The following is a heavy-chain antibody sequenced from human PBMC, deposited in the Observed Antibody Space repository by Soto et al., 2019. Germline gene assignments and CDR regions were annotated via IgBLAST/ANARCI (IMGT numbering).Heavy chain of an antibody. V-gene: IGHV4-4*02. CDR2: IYHSGST. CDR1: GGSISSSNW. CDR3: ARGQRFSDSFDP. J-gene: IGHJ5*02. Sequence: SETLSLTCAVSGGSISSSNWWSWVRQPPGKGLEWIGEIYHSGSTNYNSSLKSRVTMSLDTSKNQFSLRLSSVTAADTAVYYCARGQRFSDSFDPWGQGTLVTVSS. D-gene: IGHD3-3*01.